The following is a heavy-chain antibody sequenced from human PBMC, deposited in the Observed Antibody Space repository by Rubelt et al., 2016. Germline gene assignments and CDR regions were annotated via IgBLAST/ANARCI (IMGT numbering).Heavy chain of an antibody. Sequence: GFIFSDFYLSWVRQAPGQGLEWVARIKQDESEKSYVDSVKGRFTISRDNAKNSLYLEMNSLRAEDTAVYCCAREQSGPYRGELDYWGQGTLVTVSS. CDR2: IKQDESEK. J-gene: IGHJ4*02. D-gene: IGHD1-26*01. CDR1: GFIFSDFY. V-gene: IGHV3-7*01. CDR3: AREQSGPYRGELDY.